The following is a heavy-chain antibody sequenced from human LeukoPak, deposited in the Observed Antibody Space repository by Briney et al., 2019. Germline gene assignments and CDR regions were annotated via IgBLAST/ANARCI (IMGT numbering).Heavy chain of an antibody. CDR2: IYYSGTT. Sequence: SETLSLTCTVSGGSISSSSYYWGWIRQPPGKGLEWIGSIYYSGTTYYNPSLKRRVTISVDTSKNQFSLKLSSVTAADTAVYYCARLLEVRVRLYYFDYWGQGTLVTVSS. CDR1: GGSISSSSYY. D-gene: IGHD3-10*02. J-gene: IGHJ4*02. CDR3: ARLLEVRVRLYYFDY. V-gene: IGHV4-39*01.